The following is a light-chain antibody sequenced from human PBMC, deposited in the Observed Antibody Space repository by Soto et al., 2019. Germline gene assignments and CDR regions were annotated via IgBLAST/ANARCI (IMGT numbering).Light chain of an antibody. CDR3: QYYGSSHSNT. CDR2: DVS. J-gene: IGKJ5*01. CDR1: QSVRSSF. V-gene: IGKV3-20*01. Sequence: EIVLTQSPATLSLSPGESATLSCRAIQSVRSSFLAWYRQKPGQAPRLLVYDVSNRATGIPARFSGSGSGTDFTLTISRLEPEDFAVYYCQYYGSSHSNTFGQGTRLEIK.